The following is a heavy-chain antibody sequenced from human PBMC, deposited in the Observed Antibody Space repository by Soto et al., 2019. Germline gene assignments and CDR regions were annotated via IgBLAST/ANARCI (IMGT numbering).Heavy chain of an antibody. CDR2: ISSGSSTI. V-gene: IGHV3-48*02. CDR1: GFTFSSYS. D-gene: IGHD2-2*01. CDR3: ERESAALNWFDP. Sequence: EVQLVESGGGLVQPGGSLRLPCAASGFTFSSYSMNWVRQAPGKGLEWVSYISSGSSTIYYADSVKGRFTISRDNAKNSLYLQMNSLRDEDTAVYYCERESAALNWFDPWGQGTLVTVSS. J-gene: IGHJ5*02.